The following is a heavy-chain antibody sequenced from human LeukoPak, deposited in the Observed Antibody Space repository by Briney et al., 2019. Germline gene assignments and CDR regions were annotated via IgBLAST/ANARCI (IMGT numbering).Heavy chain of an antibody. V-gene: IGHV4-59*01. Sequence: PSETLSLTCTVSGGSISSYYWSWIRQPPGKGLEWIGFIYYSGSTNYNPSLRSRVTISVDTSKNQFSLRLSSVTAADTAVYYCARDIVPYYYGSGSYLGFDYWGQGTLVTVSS. CDR3: ARDIVPYYYGSGSYLGFDY. D-gene: IGHD3-10*01. J-gene: IGHJ4*02. CDR1: GGSISSYY. CDR2: IYYSGST.